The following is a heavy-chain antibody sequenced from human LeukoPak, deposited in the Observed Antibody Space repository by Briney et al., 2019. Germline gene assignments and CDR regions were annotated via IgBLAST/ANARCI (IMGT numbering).Heavy chain of an antibody. CDR3: ATGLDGFDAFDI. CDR1: GYTLTELS. D-gene: IGHD3-10*01. Sequence: ASVKVSCKVSGYTLTELSMHWVRQAPGKGLEWMGGFDPEDGETIYAQKFQGRVTMTEDTSTDTAYMELSSLRSEDTAVYYCATGLDGFDAFDIWGQGTMVTVSS. V-gene: IGHV1-24*01. J-gene: IGHJ3*02. CDR2: FDPEDGET.